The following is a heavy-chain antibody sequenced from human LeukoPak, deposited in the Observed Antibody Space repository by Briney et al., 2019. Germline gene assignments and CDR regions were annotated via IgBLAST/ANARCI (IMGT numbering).Heavy chain of an antibody. V-gene: IGHV3-23*01. CDR3: AKDPYSSGPYNWFDP. CDR2: ISGSGDST. D-gene: IGHD6-19*01. J-gene: IGHJ5*02. Sequence: GGSLRVSCAASGFTFSSYAMTWVRPAPGKGLEWVSAISGSGDSTYYADSVKGLFTISRDNSKNTLYLQMNRLRAEDTAVYYCAKDPYSSGPYNWFDPWGQGTLVTVSS. CDR1: GFTFSSYA.